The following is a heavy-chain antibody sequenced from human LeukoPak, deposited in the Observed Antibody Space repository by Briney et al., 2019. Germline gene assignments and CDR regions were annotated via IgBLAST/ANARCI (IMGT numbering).Heavy chain of an antibody. D-gene: IGHD6-13*01. CDR1: GFTFSSYT. V-gene: IGHV3-23*01. CDR3: AKDRGYSGIFGS. CDR2: ISGGGGST. Sequence: GGSLRLSCEASGFTFSSYTMSWVRKAPGKGLEWGSVISGGGGSTYYADSVKGRYTISRDNSKNTLNLQMNSLRAEDTAVYYCAKDRGYSGIFGSWGQGTLVTVSS. J-gene: IGHJ4*02.